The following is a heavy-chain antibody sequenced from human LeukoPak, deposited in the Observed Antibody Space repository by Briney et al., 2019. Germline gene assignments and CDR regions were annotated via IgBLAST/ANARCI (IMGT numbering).Heavy chain of an antibody. J-gene: IGHJ5*02. CDR1: GFTFSSYA. V-gene: IGHV3-23*01. CDR3: ANAALKYWSGGSCYFSDR. Sequence: PGGSLRLSCAASGFTFSSYAMSWVRQAPGKGLEWVSAISGSGGSTYYADSVKGRYAISRDNSKNTLYLQMNSLRAEDTAVYYCANAALKYWSGGSCYFSDRWGQGNLVTVSS. CDR2: ISGSGGST. D-gene: IGHD2-15*01.